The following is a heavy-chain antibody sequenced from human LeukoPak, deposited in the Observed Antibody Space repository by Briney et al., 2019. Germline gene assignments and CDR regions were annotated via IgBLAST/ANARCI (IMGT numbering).Heavy chain of an antibody. J-gene: IGHJ5*02. D-gene: IGHD3-16*01. Sequence: PSETLSLTCTVSGGSVTSYYWSWLRQPAAKGLEWIGRIYTRGDTNYNPSLKSRVTMSVDTSKNQISLRLSSVTAADTAVYYCATGGTYWFDPWGQGTLVTVSS. V-gene: IGHV4-4*07. CDR2: IYTRGDT. CDR1: GGSVTSYY. CDR3: ATGGTYWFDP.